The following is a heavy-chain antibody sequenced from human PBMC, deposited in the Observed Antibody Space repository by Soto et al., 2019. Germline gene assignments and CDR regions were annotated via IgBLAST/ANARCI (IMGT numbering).Heavy chain of an antibody. D-gene: IGHD3-22*01. J-gene: IGHJ4*02. CDR1: GGTFSSYT. Sequence: SVKVSCKASGGTFSSYTISWVRQAPGQGLEWMGGIIPILGIANYAQKFQGRVTITADKSTSTAYMELSSLRSEDTAVYYCARAIGPALDYWGQGTLVTVSS. CDR2: IIPILGIA. V-gene: IGHV1-69*10. CDR3: ARAIGPALDY.